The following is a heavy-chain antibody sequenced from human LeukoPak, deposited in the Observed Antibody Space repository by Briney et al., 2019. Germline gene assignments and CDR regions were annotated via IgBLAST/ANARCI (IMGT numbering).Heavy chain of an antibody. CDR2: IYYSGST. D-gene: IGHD6-19*01. J-gene: IGHJ4*02. CDR3: ARVGWLVTRYFDY. Sequence: SETLSLTCTVSGYSISSGYYWGWIRQPPGKGLEWIGSIYYSGSTYYNPSLKSRVTISVDTSKNQFSLKLSSVTAADTAVYYCARVGWLVTRYFDYWGQGTLVTVSS. CDR1: GYSISSGYY. V-gene: IGHV4-38-2*02.